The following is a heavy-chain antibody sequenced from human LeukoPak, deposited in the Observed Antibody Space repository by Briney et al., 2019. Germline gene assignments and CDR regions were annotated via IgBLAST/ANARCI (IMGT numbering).Heavy chain of an antibody. CDR1: GGTFSSYA. J-gene: IGHJ2*01. CDR2: IIPIFGTA. D-gene: IGHD6-13*01. V-gene: IGHV1-69*01. Sequence: GSSVKVSCKASGGTFSSYAISWVRQAPGQGLEWMGGIIPIFGTANYAQKFQGRVTITADESTSTAYMELSSLRSEDTAVYYCARGASSSWYPTGLDWRPKVKWYFDLWGRGTLVTVSS. CDR3: ARGASSSWYPTGLDWRPKVKWYFDL.